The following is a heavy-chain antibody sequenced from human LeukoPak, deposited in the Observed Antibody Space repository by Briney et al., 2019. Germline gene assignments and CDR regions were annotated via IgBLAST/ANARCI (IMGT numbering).Heavy chain of an antibody. D-gene: IGHD1-26*01. Sequence: PSETLSLTCTVSGGSISSSSYYWGWIRQPPGKGLEWIGSIYYSGSTYYNPSLKSRVTISVDTSKNQFSLKLSSVTAADTAVYYCARAVGAKGHFDYWGQGTLVTVSS. CDR2: IYYSGST. V-gene: IGHV4-39*07. J-gene: IGHJ4*02. CDR1: GGSISSSSYY. CDR3: ARAVGAKGHFDY.